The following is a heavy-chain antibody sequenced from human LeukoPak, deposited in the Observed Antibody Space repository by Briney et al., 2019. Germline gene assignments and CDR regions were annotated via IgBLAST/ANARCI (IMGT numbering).Heavy chain of an antibody. J-gene: IGHJ5*02. CDR3: GSGSYYNWFDP. D-gene: IGHD3-10*01. CDR1: GGTFSSYA. CDR2: IIPIFGTA. V-gene: IGHV1-69*05. Sequence: ASVKVSCKASGGTFSSYAISWLRQAPGQWLEWMGRIIPIFGTANYAQKFQGRVTITTDESTSTAYMELSSLRSEDTAVYYCGSGSYYNWFDPWGQGPLVTVSS.